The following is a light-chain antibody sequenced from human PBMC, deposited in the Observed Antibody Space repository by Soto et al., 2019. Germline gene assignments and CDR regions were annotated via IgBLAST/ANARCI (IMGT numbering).Light chain of an antibody. Sequence: QSALTQPASVSGSPGQSITISCTGTISDVGSYDLVSWYQQHPGKAPKLMIYEGSKRPSGVSSRFSGSKSGNTASLTISGLQAEDEADYYCCSYAGSSTSWVFGGGPKLTVL. V-gene: IGLV2-23*01. CDR2: EGS. CDR1: ISDVGSYDL. CDR3: CSYAGSSTSWV. J-gene: IGLJ3*02.